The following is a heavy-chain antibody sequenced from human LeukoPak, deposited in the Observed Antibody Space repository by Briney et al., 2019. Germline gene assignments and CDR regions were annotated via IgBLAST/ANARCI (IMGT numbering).Heavy chain of an antibody. CDR2: IIPIFGTA. J-gene: IGHJ3*02. CDR3: ARGNAGGSYYAAPNDAFDI. Sequence: GSSVKVSCKASGGTFSSYAISWVRQAPGQGLEWMGGIIPIFGTANYAQKFQGRVTMTRDTSISTAYMELSRLRSDDTAVYYCARGNAGGSYYAAPNDAFDIWGQGTMVTVSS. CDR1: GGTFSSYA. D-gene: IGHD1-26*01. V-gene: IGHV1-69*05.